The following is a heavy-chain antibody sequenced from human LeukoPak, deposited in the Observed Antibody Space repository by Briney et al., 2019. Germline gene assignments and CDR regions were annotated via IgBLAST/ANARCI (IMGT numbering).Heavy chain of an antibody. CDR2: IIPIFGTA. D-gene: IGHD3-22*01. CDR1: GGTFSSYA. V-gene: IGHV1-69*06. J-gene: IGHJ4*02. CDR3: AHKPYYYDSSGYYD. Sequence: SVKVSCKASGGTFSSYAISCVRQAPGQGLEWMGGIIPIFGTANYAQKFQGRVTITADKSTSTAYMELSSLRSEDTAVYYCAHKPYYYDSSGYYDWGQGTLVTVSS.